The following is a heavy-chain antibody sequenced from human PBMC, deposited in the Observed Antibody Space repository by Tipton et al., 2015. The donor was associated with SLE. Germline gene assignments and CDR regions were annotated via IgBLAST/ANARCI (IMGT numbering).Heavy chain of an antibody. J-gene: IGHJ4*02. CDR3: ARVGGELFDY. V-gene: IGHV4-59*08. Sequence: TLSLTCTVSGGSISSHYWSWIRQPPGKGLEWIGYIYYSGSTNYNPPLQSRVTISVDTSKNQFSLTLSSVTAADTAVYYCARVGGELFDYWGQGTLVTVSS. CDR1: GGSISSHY. CDR2: IYYSGST. D-gene: IGHD3-10*01.